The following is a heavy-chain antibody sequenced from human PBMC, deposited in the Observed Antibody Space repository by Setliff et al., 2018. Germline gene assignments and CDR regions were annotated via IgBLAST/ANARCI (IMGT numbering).Heavy chain of an antibody. CDR2: NYYSGST. CDR3: ARGPYNIYDRSGYGFTNWFDP. J-gene: IGHJ5*02. CDR1: GGSISTSSYY. V-gene: IGHV4-39*07. D-gene: IGHD3-22*01. Sequence: SETLSLTCTVSGGSISTSSYYWGWIRQPPGKGLEWIGSNYYSGSTYYNPSLKSRVTISVDTSKKQFSLKLSSVTAADTAVYYCARGPYNIYDRSGYGFTNWFDPWGQGILVTVSS.